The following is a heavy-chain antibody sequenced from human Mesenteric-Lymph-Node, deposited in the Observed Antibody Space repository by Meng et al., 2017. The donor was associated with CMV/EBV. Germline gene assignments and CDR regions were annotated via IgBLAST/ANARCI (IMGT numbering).Heavy chain of an antibody. CDR1: GFTFSRYW. J-gene: IGHJ4*02. Sequence: GESLKISCAAFGFTFSRYWMTWVRQAPGKGLEWVANINQDGSEKYYVDSVKGRFTMSRDNSKNTLYLQMNSLRAEDTAVYYCARAASGSSPSDYWGQGTLVTVSS. CDR3: ARAASGSSPSDY. D-gene: IGHD1-26*01. CDR2: INQDGSEK. V-gene: IGHV3-7*03.